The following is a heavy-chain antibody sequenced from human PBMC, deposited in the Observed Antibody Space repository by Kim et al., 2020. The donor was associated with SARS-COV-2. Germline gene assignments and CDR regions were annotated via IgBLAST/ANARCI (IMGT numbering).Heavy chain of an antibody. J-gene: IGHJ4*02. CDR3: ERDSYGYTNLDY. CDR2: INHSGST. D-gene: IGHD3-16*01. Sequence: SETLSLTCAVYGGSFSGYYWSWIRQPPGKGLEWIGEINHSGSTNYNPSLKSRVTISVDTSKNQFSLKLSSLTAADTAVYYCERDSYGYTNLDYWGQGTLV. V-gene: IGHV4-34*01. CDR1: GGSFSGYY.